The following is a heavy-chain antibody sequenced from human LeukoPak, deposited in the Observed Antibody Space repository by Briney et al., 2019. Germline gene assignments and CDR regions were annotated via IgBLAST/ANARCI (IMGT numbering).Heavy chain of an antibody. Sequence: GESLKISCKGSGYSFTTYWIGWVRQMPGKGLEWIGIIFPGDSDTTHSPSPQGQVTISADTSINTAYLQWSSLRASDTAMYYCATSESQTRFDYWGQGTPVTVSS. D-gene: IGHD1/OR15-1a*01. CDR2: IFPGDSDT. CDR1: GYSFTTYW. J-gene: IGHJ4*02. CDR3: ATSESQTRFDY. V-gene: IGHV5-51*01.